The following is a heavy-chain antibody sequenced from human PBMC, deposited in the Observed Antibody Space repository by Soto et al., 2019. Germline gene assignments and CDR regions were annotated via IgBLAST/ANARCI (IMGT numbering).Heavy chain of an antibody. D-gene: IGHD3-10*01. CDR2: ISNDGSNE. V-gene: IGHV3-30*18. CDR1: GFTFRWFG. J-gene: IGHJ4*02. Sequence: PGGSLRLSCAGSGFTFRWFGMNWVRQAPGKGLEWVARISNDGSNECYVDSVKGRFTISRDNSKNTLYLQMDSLRAEDTAVYYCAKGEVRGIIPSYFDYWGLGTLVTVSS. CDR3: AKGEVRGIIPSYFDY.